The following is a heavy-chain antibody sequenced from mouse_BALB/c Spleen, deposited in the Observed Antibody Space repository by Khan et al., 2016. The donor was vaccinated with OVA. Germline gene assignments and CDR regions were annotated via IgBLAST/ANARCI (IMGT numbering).Heavy chain of an antibody. V-gene: IGHV5-6*01. J-gene: IGHJ3*01. CDR2: VSTGGTYT. Sequence: EVELVESGGDLVKPGGSLKLSCVASGFTFSTYGMSWVRQAPDKRLEWVATVSTGGTYTYYPDSVKGRFTISRDHAKNTLYLQMSGLRSEDTAMFFCTRLAYYYDSEGFAYWGQGTLVTVS. D-gene: IGHD1-1*01. CDR3: TRLAYYYDSEGFAY. CDR1: GFTFSTYG.